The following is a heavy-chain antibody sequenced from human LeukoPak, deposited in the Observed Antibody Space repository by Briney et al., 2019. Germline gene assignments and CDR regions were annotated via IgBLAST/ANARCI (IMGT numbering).Heavy chain of an antibody. J-gene: IGHJ4*02. CDR1: GFTFSSYG. D-gene: IGHD2-2*01. Sequence: PGKSLRLSCAASGFTFSSYGMHWVRQAPGKGLEWVAVISYDGSNKYYADSVKGRFTISRDNSKNTLYLQMNSLRAEDTAVYYCARERYCSSTSCPSSKYYFDYWGQGTLVTVSS. V-gene: IGHV3-30*19. CDR2: ISYDGSNK. CDR3: ARERYCSSTSCPSSKYYFDY.